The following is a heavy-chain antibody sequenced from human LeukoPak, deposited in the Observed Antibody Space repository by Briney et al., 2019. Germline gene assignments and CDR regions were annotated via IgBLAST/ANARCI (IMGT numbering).Heavy chain of an antibody. CDR2: ISGSGGRT. CDR3: AKAGGVTLNY. CDR1: GFTFSSYA. V-gene: IGHV3-23*01. J-gene: IGHJ4*02. Sequence: PGGSLRLSCAASGFTFSSYAMSWVRQAPGKGLEWVSAISGSGGRTYYADSVKGRYTISRDNSKDTLYLQMNSLRAEDTAVYYCAKAGGVTLNYWGQGTLVTVSS. D-gene: IGHD4-23*01.